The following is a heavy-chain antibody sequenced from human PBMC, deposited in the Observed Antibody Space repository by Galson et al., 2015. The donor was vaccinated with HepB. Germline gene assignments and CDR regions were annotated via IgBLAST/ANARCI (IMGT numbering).Heavy chain of an antibody. CDR2: ISYDGSNK. CDR1: GFTFSSYG. D-gene: IGHD6-13*01. V-gene: IGHV3-30*18. Sequence: SLRLSCAASGFTFSSYGMHWVRQAPGKGLEWVAVISYDGSNKYYADSVKGRFTISRDNSKNTLYLQMNSLRAEDTAVYYCAKEQQELVGYFDYWGQGTLVTVSS. CDR3: AKEQQELVGYFDY. J-gene: IGHJ4*02.